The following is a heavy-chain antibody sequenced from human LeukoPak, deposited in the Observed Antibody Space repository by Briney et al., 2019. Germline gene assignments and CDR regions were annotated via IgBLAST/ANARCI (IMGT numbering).Heavy chain of an antibody. CDR2: INSDGSWT. CDR3: ARDRYVGATTAGDSDS. Sequence: GGSLRLSCAVSGNYWMHWVRQAPGKGLVWVSHINSDGSWTSYADSVKGRFTISRDNAKNSLYLQMNSLRAEDTAVYYCARDRYVGATTAGDSDSWGQGTLVTVSS. CDR1: GNYW. V-gene: IGHV3-74*01. D-gene: IGHD1-26*01. J-gene: IGHJ4*02.